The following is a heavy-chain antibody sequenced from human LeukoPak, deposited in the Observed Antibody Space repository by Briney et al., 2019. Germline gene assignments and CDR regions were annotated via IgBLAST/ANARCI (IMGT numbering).Heavy chain of an antibody. Sequence: GGSLRLSCAASGFSFSTYAMSWVRQAPGKGLEWVSVIYSGGSTYYADSVKGRFTISRDNSKNTLYLQMNSLRAEDTAVYYCARERLARFPYFDYWGQGTLVAVSS. CDR3: ARERLARFPYFDY. CDR1: GFSFSTYA. V-gene: IGHV3-23*03. CDR2: IYSGGST. D-gene: IGHD3-3*01. J-gene: IGHJ4*02.